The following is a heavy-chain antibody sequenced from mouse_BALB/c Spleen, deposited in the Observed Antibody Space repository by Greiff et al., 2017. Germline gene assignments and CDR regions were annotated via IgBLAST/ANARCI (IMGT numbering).Heavy chain of an antibody. CDR1: GFTFSDYY. J-gene: IGHJ2*01. Sequence: EVKLMESGGGLVKPGGSLKLSCAASGFTFSDYYMYWVRQTPEKRLEWVATISDGGSYTYYPDSVKGRFTISRDNAKNNLYLQMSSLKSEDTAMYYCARDPYYGNYGGFDYWGQGTTLTVSS. D-gene: IGHD2-10*01. CDR3: ARDPYYGNYGGFDY. V-gene: IGHV5-4*02. CDR2: ISDGGSYT.